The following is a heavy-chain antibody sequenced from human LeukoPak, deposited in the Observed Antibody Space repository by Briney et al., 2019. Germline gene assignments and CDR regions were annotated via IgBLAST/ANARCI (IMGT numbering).Heavy chain of an antibody. V-gene: IGHV3-23*01. Sequence: PGGSLRLSCAASGFTFSNSAMSWVRQAPGRGLECVSAIGGSGGNTYYADSVKGRFTISRDNSKNTLYLQMNSLRAEDTAVYYCAKHPKSIAVAGAFFDFWGQGTLVTVSS. D-gene: IGHD6-19*01. CDR2: IGGSGGNT. CDR1: GFTFSNSA. J-gene: IGHJ4*02. CDR3: AKHPKSIAVAGAFFDF.